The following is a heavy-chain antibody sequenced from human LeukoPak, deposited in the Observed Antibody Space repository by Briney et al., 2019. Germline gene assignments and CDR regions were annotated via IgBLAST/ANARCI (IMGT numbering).Heavy chain of an antibody. V-gene: IGHV4-39*01. CDR1: GGSISSSSYY. Sequence: SETLSLTCTVSGGSISSSSYYWGWIRQPPGKALEWIGSIYYSGSTYYNPSLKSRVTISVDTSKNQFSLKLSSVTAADTAVYYCARCDVDTAMALDYWGQGTLVTVSS. CDR2: IYYSGST. CDR3: ARCDVDTAMALDY. D-gene: IGHD5-18*01. J-gene: IGHJ4*02.